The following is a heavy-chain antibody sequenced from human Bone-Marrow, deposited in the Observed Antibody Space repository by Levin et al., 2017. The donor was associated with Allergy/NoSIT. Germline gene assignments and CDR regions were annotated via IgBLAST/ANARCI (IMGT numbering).Heavy chain of an antibody. Sequence: AGGSLRLSCAASGFTFSSYGMHWVRQAPGKGLEWVAVISYDGSNKYYADSVKGRFTISRDNSKNTLYLQMNNLRAEDTAVYYCAKVSQQLVYYYYGMDVWGQGTTVTVSS. CDR2: ISYDGSNK. J-gene: IGHJ6*02. CDR3: AKVSQQLVYYYYGMDV. D-gene: IGHD6-13*01. V-gene: IGHV3-30*18. CDR1: GFTFSSYG.